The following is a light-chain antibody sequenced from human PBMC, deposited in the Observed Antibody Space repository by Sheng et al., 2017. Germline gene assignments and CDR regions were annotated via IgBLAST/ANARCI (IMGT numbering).Light chain of an antibody. Sequence: IVLTQSPGTMSLFPGERATLSCRASQYISGSYLSWYQQRPGQAPRLLIYAAYSRATGIPDRFGGSGSGTDFTLTISGLEPEDFAVYYCQQHNNWPPFLTFGGGTKVEIK. CDR1: QYISGSY. CDR2: AAY. J-gene: IGKJ4*01. V-gene: IGKV3D-20*02. CDR3: QQHNNWPPFLT.